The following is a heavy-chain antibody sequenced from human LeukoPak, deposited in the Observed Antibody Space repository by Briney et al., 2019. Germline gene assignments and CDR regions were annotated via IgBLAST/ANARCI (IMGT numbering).Heavy chain of an antibody. CDR1: GGSISSYY. V-gene: IGHV4-59*01. J-gene: IGHJ5*02. CDR3: AREYSSSWSKINWFDP. D-gene: IGHD6-13*01. Sequence: SETLSLTCTVSGGSISSYYWSWLRQPPGKGLEGMGYLYYSGSTNYNPSLKSRVTISVDTSKNQFSLKLSSVTAADTAVYYCAREYSSSWSKINWFDPWGQGTLVTVSS. CDR2: LYYSGST.